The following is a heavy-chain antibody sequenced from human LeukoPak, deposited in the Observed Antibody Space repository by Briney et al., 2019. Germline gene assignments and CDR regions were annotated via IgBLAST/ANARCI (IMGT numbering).Heavy chain of an antibody. CDR3: ARPLGGSGWYGTMAYFDY. CDR2: IYYSGST. Sequence: PSETLSLTCTVSGGSISSSSYYWGWIRQPPGKGLEWIGSIYYSGSTYYNPSLKSRVTISVDTSKNQFSLKLSSVTAADTAVYYCARPLGGSGWYGTMAYFDYWGQGTLVTVSS. V-gene: IGHV4-39*01. J-gene: IGHJ4*02. CDR1: GGSISSSSYY. D-gene: IGHD6-19*01.